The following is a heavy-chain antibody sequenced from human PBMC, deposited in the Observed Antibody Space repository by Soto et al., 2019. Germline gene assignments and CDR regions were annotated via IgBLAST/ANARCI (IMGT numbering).Heavy chain of an antibody. J-gene: IGHJ5*02. CDR3: AGSEGADGVVWFDS. Sequence: EVQLLQSGGDLVQPGGSLRVSCVASGFSFSNFAMSWVRQAPGKGLEWVSGIRGSGAESHYADSVRGRFTISRDNSKNTVYLEMHSLNVGDTDVDYCAGSEGADGVVWFDSWGQGTLVTVSS. V-gene: IGHV3-23*01. CDR2: IRGSGAES. D-gene: IGHD1-26*01. CDR1: GFSFSNFA.